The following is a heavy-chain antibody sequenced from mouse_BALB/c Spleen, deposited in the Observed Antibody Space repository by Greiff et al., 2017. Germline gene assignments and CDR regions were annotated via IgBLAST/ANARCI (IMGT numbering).Heavy chain of an antibody. CDR3: NGNYYGNHGAY. CDR2: IDPENGDT. D-gene: IGHD2-1*01. J-gene: IGHJ3*01. V-gene: IGHV14-4*02. CDR1: GFNIKDYY. Sequence: EVQLQQSGAELVRSGASVKLSCTASGFNIKDYYMHWVKQRPEQGLEWIGWIDPENGDTEYAPKFQGKATMTADTSSNTAYLQLSSLTSEDTAVYYCNGNYYGNHGAYWGQGTMVTVSA.